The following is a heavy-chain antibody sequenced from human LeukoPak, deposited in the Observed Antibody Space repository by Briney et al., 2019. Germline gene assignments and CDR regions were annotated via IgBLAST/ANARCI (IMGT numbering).Heavy chain of an antibody. Sequence: SETLSLTCTVSGGSISSGGYYWSWIRQHPGKGLEWIGYIYYSGSTYYNPSLKSRVTISVDTSKNQFSLKLSSVTAADTAVYYCARGSWFGELGVYWGQGTLVTVSS. V-gene: IGHV4-31*03. CDR1: GGSISSGGYY. J-gene: IGHJ4*02. D-gene: IGHD3-10*01. CDR2: IYYSGST. CDR3: ARGSWFGELGVY.